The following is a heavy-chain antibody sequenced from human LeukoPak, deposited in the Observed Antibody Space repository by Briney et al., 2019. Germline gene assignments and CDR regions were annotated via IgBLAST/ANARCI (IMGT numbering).Heavy chain of an antibody. V-gene: IGHV3-7*04. CDR2: IKQEGSEK. Sequence: GRSLSLSRACSGLSPSVYLMRSVRQAPGKGLEWVASIKQEGSEKYYLDSVKGGFTISSDNAKNSLFLQMNRLTPDDTAVYYFARSDRVALGLFDLWGQGTLVTVSS. CDR3: ARSDRVALGLFDL. D-gene: IGHD3-16*01. CDR1: GLSPSVYL. J-gene: IGHJ4*02.